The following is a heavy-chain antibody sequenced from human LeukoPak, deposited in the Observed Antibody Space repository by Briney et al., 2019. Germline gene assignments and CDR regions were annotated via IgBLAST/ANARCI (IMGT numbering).Heavy chain of an antibody. V-gene: IGHV4-59*12. CDR1: GGSISSYY. J-gene: IGHJ4*02. CDR2: IYYSGST. Sequence: PSETLSLTCTVSGGSISSYYWSWIRQPPGKGLEWIGYIYYSGSTNYNPSLKSRVTISVDTSKNQFSLKLSSVTAADTAVYYCARGRAYYDFWSGYSSLDYWGQGTLVTVSS. D-gene: IGHD3-3*01. CDR3: ARGRAYYDFWSGYSSLDY.